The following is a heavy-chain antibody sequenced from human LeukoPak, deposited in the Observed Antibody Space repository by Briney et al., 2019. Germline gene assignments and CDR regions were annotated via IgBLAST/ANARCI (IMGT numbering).Heavy chain of an antibody. Sequence: PGGSLRLSCAASGFTFSSYGMHWVRQAPGKGLEWVAVISYDGSNKYYADSVKGRFTISRDNSKNTLYLQMNSLRAEDTAVYYCARDPFTYGTGLHFDYWGQGTLVTVSS. V-gene: IGHV3-30*19. J-gene: IGHJ4*02. D-gene: IGHD1-26*01. CDR1: GFTFSSYG. CDR2: ISYDGSNK. CDR3: ARDPFTYGTGLHFDY.